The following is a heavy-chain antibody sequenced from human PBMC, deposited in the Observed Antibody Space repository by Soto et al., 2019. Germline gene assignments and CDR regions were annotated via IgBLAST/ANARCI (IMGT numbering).Heavy chain of an antibody. CDR1: GGSVSSGSYC. CDR3: ARDRMRSAGYYGMDV. J-gene: IGHJ6*02. Sequence: QVQLQESGPGLVKPSETLSLPCTDSGGSVSSGSYCWSWIRQPPGKGMEWIGYISYSGSTNYNLSRKSRVTISVDTSKSQFSLNLSSVTAADTAVYYCARDRMRSAGYYGMDVWGQGTTVTVSS. V-gene: IGHV4-61*01. CDR2: ISYSGST. D-gene: IGHD6-19*01.